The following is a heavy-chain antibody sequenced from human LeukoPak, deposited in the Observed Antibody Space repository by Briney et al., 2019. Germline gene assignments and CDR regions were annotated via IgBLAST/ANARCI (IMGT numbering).Heavy chain of an antibody. CDR3: ASRLWSGYYPYGMDV. V-gene: IGHV1-2*02. CDR1: GYTFTGYY. CDR2: INPNSGGT. D-gene: IGHD3-3*01. Sequence: ASVKVSCKASGYTFTGYYMHWVRQAPGQGLEWMGWINPNSGGTNYAQKFQGRVTITADKSTSTAYMELSSLRSEDTAVYYCASRLWSGYYPYGMDVWGQGTTVTVSS. J-gene: IGHJ6*02.